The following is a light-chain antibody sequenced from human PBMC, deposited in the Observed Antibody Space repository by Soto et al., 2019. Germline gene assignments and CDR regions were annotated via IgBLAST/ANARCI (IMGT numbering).Light chain of an antibody. CDR3: QQRSNWPLT. J-gene: IGKJ4*01. V-gene: IGKV3-11*01. CDR2: GAS. CDR1: QSLSKRY. Sequence: PGARVPLSCMATQSLSKRYLPRHQLKSGQAPRLVISGASTRATSIPARCGGSGSGTDFTLTISSLEPEDFAVYYCQQRSNWPLTFGGGTKVDIK.